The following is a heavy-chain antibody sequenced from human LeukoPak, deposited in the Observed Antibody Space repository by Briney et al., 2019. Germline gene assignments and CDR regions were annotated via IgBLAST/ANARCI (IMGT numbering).Heavy chain of an antibody. CDR3: ASHVLMIVQTFDY. D-gene: IGHD3-22*01. CDR1: GFTFSSYA. Sequence: GGSLRLSCAASGFTFSSYAMSWVRQAPGKGLEWVSGISGSGDNTYYADSVKGRFTISRDNAKNSLYLQMNSLRAEDTAVYYCASHVLMIVQTFDYGGQGTLVPVSS. V-gene: IGHV3-23*01. J-gene: IGHJ4*02. CDR2: ISGSGDNT.